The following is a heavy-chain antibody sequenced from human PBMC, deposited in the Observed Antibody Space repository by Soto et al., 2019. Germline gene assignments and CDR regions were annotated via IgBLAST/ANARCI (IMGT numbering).Heavy chain of an antibody. D-gene: IGHD3-10*01. CDR1: GFTFDSYD. Sequence: VQLLESGGGLVQPGGSLRLACEASGFTFDSYDMTWVRQAPGKGLEWVSAISRSGDRTYYTDSVKGRFNISRDNSRNTLYLQMNSLRAEDTAVYYCTKDPRGGSRWFDPWGQGTLVSVSS. CDR3: TKDPRGGSRWFDP. J-gene: IGHJ5*02. V-gene: IGHV3-23*01. CDR2: ISRSGDRT.